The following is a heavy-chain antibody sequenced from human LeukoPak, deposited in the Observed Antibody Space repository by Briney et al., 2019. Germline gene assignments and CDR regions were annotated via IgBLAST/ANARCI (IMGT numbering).Heavy chain of an antibody. CDR3: ARGGYYGSGNDFRFDP. V-gene: IGHV4-59*01. CDR2: SYYNGNT. CDR1: GGSITNYY. D-gene: IGHD3-10*01. J-gene: IGHJ5*02. Sequence: SETLSLTCTVSGGSITNYYWSWIRQPPGKGLEWIGFSYYNGNTNYNPSLKSRVTISVDMSKNQFSLSLRSVTAADTAVYFCARGGYYGSGNDFRFDPWGQGTLVTVSS.